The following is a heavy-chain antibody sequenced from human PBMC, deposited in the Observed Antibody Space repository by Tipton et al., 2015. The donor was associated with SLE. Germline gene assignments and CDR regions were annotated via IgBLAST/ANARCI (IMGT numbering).Heavy chain of an antibody. V-gene: IGHV4-38-2*02. CDR3: AKDGVGANWFDP. CDR1: GYSISSGYF. Sequence: TLSLTCTVSGYSISSGYFWGWVRQPPGKDLEWIGYISYSGDTHYNPSLRSRMTISGDTSKNQLSLKITSVTAADTAVYYCAKDGVGANWFDPWGQGTPVTVSS. D-gene: IGHD1-26*01. CDR2: ISYSGDT. J-gene: IGHJ5*02.